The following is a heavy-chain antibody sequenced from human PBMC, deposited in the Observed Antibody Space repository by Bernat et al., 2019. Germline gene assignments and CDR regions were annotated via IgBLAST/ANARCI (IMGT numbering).Heavy chain of an antibody. D-gene: IGHD2-15*01. CDR3: AREWWVGGTYYGFDY. Sequence: QVQLQQSGPGLVKPSQTLSLTCVISGDSVSSNSAAWNWIRQSPSRGLEWLGRTYYRSKWYNDYVISVKSRITINRDTSKSQSYLHMNSVTPKGTAVYYSAREWWVGGTYYGFDYWARGTLVTVSS. J-gene: IGHJ4*01. V-gene: IGHV6-1*01. CDR2: TYYRSKWYN. CDR1: GDSVSSNSAA.